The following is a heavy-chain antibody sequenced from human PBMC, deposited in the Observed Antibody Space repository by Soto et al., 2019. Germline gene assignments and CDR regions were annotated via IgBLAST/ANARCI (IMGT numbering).Heavy chain of an antibody. J-gene: IGHJ4*02. CDR2: INTDGSIT. V-gene: IGHV3-74*01. CDR1: GLIFSNYK. CDR3: ARDTNGLHY. Sequence: EVQLVESGGGLVQPGGSLRLSCAASGLIFSNYKMHWVRQAPGKGPVWVSRINTDGSITDYADSVKGRFTVSRDNAKNTMYLQMNSLTADDTAVYYCARDTNGLHYWGQGTLVTISS. D-gene: IGHD2-8*01.